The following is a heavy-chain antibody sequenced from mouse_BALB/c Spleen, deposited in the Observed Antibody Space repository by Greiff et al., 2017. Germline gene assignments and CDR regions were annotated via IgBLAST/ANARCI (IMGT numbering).Heavy chain of an antibody. CDR1: GFNIKDTY. CDR2: IDPANGNT. V-gene: IGHV14-3*02. J-gene: IGHJ2*01. D-gene: IGHD2-2*01. CDR3: APYGYDGGNYFDY. Sequence: EVKLQESGAELVKPGASVKLSCTASGFNIKDTYMHWVKQRPEQGLEWIGRIDPANGNTKYDPKFQGKATITADTSSNTAYLQLSSLTSEDTAVYYCAPYGYDGGNYFDYWGQGTTLTVSS.